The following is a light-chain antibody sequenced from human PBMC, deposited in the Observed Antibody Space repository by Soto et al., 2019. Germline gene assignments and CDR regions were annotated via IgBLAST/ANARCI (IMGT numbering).Light chain of an antibody. CDR2: DVS. V-gene: IGKV1-5*01. CDR1: QNISPW. Sequence: IQMTHSPSTLAASVGDRVTITFRATQNISPWLAWYQQKPGKAPKLLIYDVSRLEGGVPSRFSGSGSGTEFTLTINSLHPDDSATYYCQQYNTFCTFGQGTKVDIK. J-gene: IGKJ1*01. CDR3: QQYNTFCT.